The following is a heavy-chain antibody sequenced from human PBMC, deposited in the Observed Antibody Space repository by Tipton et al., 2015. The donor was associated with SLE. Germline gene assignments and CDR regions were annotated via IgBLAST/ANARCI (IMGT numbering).Heavy chain of an antibody. J-gene: IGHJ3*02. V-gene: IGHV4-59*01. Sequence: TLSLTCAVSGGPIRSYYWSWIRQPPGKGLEWIGYIYYSGSTNYNPSLKSRVTISVDTSKNQFSLKLSSVTAADTAVYYCARELSSSGAFDIWGQGTMVTVSS. CDR1: GGPIRSYY. CDR3: ARELSSSGAFDI. CDR2: IYYSGST. D-gene: IGHD6-13*01.